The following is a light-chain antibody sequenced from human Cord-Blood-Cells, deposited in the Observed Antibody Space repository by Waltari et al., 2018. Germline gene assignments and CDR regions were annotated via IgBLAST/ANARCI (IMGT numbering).Light chain of an antibody. CDR2: AAS. CDR3: QQSYSTPRT. V-gene: IGKV1-39*01. Sequence: DIQMTQSPSYLSASVGDRVTIPCRTSQSISSYLNWYQQKPGKAPKLLIYAASSLQSGVPSRFSGSGSGTDFTLTISSLPPEDFATYYCQQSYSTPRTFGQGTKVEIK. CDR1: QSISSY. J-gene: IGKJ1*01.